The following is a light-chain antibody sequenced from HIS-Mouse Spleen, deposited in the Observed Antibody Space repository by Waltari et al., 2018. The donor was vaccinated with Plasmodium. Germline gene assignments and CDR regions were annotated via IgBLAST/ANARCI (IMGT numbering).Light chain of an antibody. CDR3: QQYNNWSFT. J-gene: IGKJ3*01. V-gene: IGKV3-15*01. Sequence: EIVMTQSPATLSVSPVERATLSCRASQRVSSNFAWYQQKPGQAPRLLIDGASTRATGIPVRFSGSGSGTEFTLTISSLQSEDVAVYYCQQYNNWSFTFGPGTKVDIK. CDR1: QRVSSN. CDR2: GAS.